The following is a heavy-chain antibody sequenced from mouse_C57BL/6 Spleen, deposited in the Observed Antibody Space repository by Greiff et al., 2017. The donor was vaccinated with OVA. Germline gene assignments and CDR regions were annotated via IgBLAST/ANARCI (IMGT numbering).Heavy chain of an antibody. Sequence: QVQLQQSGAELVRPGASVTLSCKASGYTFTDYEMHWVKQTPVHGLEWIGAIDPETGGTAYNQKFKGKAILTADKSSSTAYMELRSLTSEDSAVYYCTRRAYGNYYAMDYWGQGTSVTVSS. D-gene: IGHD2-1*01. CDR3: TRRAYGNYYAMDY. J-gene: IGHJ4*01. V-gene: IGHV1-15*01. CDR1: GYTFTDYE. CDR2: IDPETGGT.